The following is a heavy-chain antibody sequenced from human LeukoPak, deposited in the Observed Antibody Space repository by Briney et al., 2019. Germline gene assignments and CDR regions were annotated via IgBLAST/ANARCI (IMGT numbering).Heavy chain of an antibody. Sequence: GASVTVSCKASGGTFSSYAISWVRQAPGQGLEWMGGIIPIFGTANYAQKFQGRVTITADESTSTAYMELSSLRSEDTAVYYCAGRDDILTGRPFDYWGQGTLVTVS. J-gene: IGHJ4*02. V-gene: IGHV1-69*13. CDR1: GGTFSSYA. CDR2: IIPIFGTA. D-gene: IGHD3-9*01. CDR3: AGRDDILTGRPFDY.